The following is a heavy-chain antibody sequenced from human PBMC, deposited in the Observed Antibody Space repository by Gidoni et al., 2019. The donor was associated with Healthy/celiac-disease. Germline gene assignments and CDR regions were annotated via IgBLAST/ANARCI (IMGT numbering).Heavy chain of an antibody. CDR3: AKGGLDFWSGYRDNWFDP. CDR2: IYHSGST. D-gene: IGHD3-3*01. V-gene: IGHV4-4*02. Sequence: QVQLQESGPGLVKPSGPLSLPSAVSGGSIRSRNWWSWVRQPPGKGLEWIGEIYHSGSTNYNPYLKRRVTISVDKSKNQFSLKLSSVTAADTAVYYCAKGGLDFWSGYRDNWFDPWGQGTLVTVSS. CDR1: GGSIRSRNW. J-gene: IGHJ5*02.